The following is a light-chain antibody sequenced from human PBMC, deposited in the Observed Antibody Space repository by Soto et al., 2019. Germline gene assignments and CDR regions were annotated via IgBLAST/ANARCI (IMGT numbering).Light chain of an antibody. Sequence: DIQMTQSPSTLSASVGDRVTITCRASQSISSWLAWYQQKPGQAPKLLIYDASSLESGVPSRFRGSGSGTEFTLTISSLKPDDFATYYCQQYNSYSWTFGHGTKVDI. CDR1: QSISSW. CDR2: DAS. V-gene: IGKV1-5*01. CDR3: QQYNSYSWT. J-gene: IGKJ1*01.